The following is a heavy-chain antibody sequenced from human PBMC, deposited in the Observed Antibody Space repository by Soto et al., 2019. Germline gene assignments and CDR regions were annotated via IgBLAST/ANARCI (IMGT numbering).Heavy chain of an antibody. CDR3: AKDADCTIGVCSDY. CDR2: INQDGSRK. J-gene: IGHJ4*02. CDR1: GFTFSNDW. D-gene: IGHD2-8*01. Sequence: PGGSLRLSCETSGFTFSNDWMTWVRQTPGKGLEWLTNINQDGSRKYYADSVKGRFTVSRDNAKNSLYLQMNSLRAEDTAVYFCAKDADCTIGVCSDYWGRGTLVTVSS. V-gene: IGHV3-7*01.